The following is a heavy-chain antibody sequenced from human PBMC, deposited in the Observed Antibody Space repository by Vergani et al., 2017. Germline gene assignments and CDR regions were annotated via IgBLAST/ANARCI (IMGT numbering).Heavy chain of an antibody. J-gene: IGHJ5*02. CDR2: INQDASQR. CDR3: ARDSADNWFDP. CDR1: GFTFSDYW. Sequence: VQLVESGGGLVQPGGSLRLSCRASGFTFSDYWMSWVRQAPGKGLEWVANINQDASQRYYVDSVKGRFTISRDNAKNSLHLQMNSLRAEDTAIYYCARDSADNWFDPWGQGTLVTVSS. V-gene: IGHV3-7*01. D-gene: IGHD1-26*01.